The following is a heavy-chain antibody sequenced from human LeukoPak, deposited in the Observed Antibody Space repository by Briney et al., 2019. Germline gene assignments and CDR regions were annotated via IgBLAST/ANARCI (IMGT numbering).Heavy chain of an antibody. D-gene: IGHD1-26*01. J-gene: IGHJ4*02. CDR1: GFTFSDYW. CDR3: ARETRDLLGSDYFDY. Sequence: PGGSLRLSCAASGFTFSDYWMSWVRQAPGKGLEWVANIKQDGREKYYVDSVRGRFTISKDNAKNSMYLQMNSLRAEDTGVYYCARETRDLLGSDYFDYWGQGTLVTVSS. CDR2: IKQDGREK. V-gene: IGHV3-7*01.